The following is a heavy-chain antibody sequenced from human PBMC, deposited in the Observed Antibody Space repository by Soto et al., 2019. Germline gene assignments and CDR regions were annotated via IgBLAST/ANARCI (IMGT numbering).Heavy chain of an antibody. CDR2: IIPIFGTA. D-gene: IGHD2-15*01. Sequence: QVQLVQSGAEVKKPGSSVKVSCKASGGTFSSYAISWVRQAPGHGLEWMGGIIPIFGTANYAQKFQGRVTINADESTSTAYMELSSLRSEDTAVYYCAARGLYGGNPFDYWGQGTLVTVSS. V-gene: IGHV1-69*01. CDR3: AARGLYGGNPFDY. CDR1: GGTFSSYA. J-gene: IGHJ4*02.